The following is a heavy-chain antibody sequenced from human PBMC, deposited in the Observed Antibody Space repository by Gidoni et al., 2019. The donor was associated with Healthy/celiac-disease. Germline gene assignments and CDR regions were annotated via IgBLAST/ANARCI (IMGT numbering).Heavy chain of an antibody. CDR1: GFTFSSYA. CDR3: AKATPSGGSFDYYYYGMDV. V-gene: IGHV3-23*01. CDR2: ISGSGGST. Sequence: EVQLLESGGGLVQPGGSLRLSCAASGFTFSSYAMSWVRQAPGKGLEWVSAISGSGGSTYYADSVKGRFTISRDNSKNTLYLQMNSLRAEDTAVYYCAKATPSGGSFDYYYYGMDVWGQGTTVTVSS. J-gene: IGHJ6*02. D-gene: IGHD2-15*01.